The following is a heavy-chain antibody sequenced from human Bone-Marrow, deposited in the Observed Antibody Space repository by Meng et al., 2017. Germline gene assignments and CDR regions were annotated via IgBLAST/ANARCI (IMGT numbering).Heavy chain of an antibody. D-gene: IGHD4-17*01. CDR3: TTDMIGDFDY. J-gene: IGHJ4*02. CDR2: ISWNSGSI. V-gene: IGHV3-9*01. CDR1: GFTFDDYA. Sequence: GGSLRLSCAASGFTFDDYAMHWVQQAPGKGLEWVSGISWNSGSIGYADSVKGRFTISRDNAKNSLYLQMNSLKTEDTAVYYCTTDMIGDFDYWGQGTLVTVSS.